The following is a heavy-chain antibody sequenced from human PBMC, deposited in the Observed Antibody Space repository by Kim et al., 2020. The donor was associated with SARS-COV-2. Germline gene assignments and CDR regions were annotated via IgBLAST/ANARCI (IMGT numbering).Heavy chain of an antibody. Sequence: ASVKVSCKASGYTFTTYYIHWVRQAPGQGLEWVGVIDPSGSNTNNAQRLQGRVTMTKDTSTSTVYMELSSLRSDDTAVYYCARNRDSGLDYWGQGTLVTVSS. CDR3: ARNRDSGLDY. J-gene: IGHJ4*02. CDR2: IDPSGSNT. D-gene: IGHD5-12*01. CDR1: GYTFTTYY. V-gene: IGHV1-46*01.